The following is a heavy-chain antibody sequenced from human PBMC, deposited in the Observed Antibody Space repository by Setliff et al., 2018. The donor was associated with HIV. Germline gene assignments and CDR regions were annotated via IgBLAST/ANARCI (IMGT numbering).Heavy chain of an antibody. Sequence: SSETLSLTCTVSGDSINTHYWSWIRQPPGKGLEWIGYVSHTGNTNSNPSLKSRVTISVDTSKNEFSLRLRSVTAADTAIYYCARSTVGVRATFPWGRGTLVTVSS. D-gene: IGHD1-26*01. J-gene: IGHJ4*02. CDR1: GDSINTHY. V-gene: IGHV4-59*11. CDR2: VSHTGNT. CDR3: ARSTVGVRATFP.